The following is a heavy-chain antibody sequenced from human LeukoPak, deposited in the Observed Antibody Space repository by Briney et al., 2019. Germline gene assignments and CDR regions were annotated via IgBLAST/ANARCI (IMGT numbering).Heavy chain of an antibody. J-gene: IGHJ4*02. CDR1: GFTFNSYW. CDR3: AKDFWYDYVWGSYYDY. CDR2: IQYDGIDE. V-gene: IGHV3-30*02. Sequence: GGSLTLSCAASGFTFNSYWMSWVRQAPGKVLERVAFIQYDGIDEYYADSVKGGFTISRDNSKNTLYLQLHNLRAEDTAVYYCAKDFWYDYVWGSYYDYWGQGTLVTVSS. D-gene: IGHD3-16*01.